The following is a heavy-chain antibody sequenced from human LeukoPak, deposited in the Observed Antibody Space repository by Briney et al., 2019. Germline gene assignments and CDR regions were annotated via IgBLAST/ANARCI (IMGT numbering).Heavy chain of an antibody. CDR2: IVVGSGIT. CDR1: GFTFTSSA. V-gene: IGHV1-58*01. J-gene: IGHJ4*02. CDR3: AADPYDYGDYVLGY. Sequence: AASVKVSFKASGFTFTSSAVQWVRQARGQRLEWIGWIVVGSGITNYAQKFQERVTITRDMSTSTAYMELSSLRSEDTAVYYCAADPYDYGDYVLGYWGQGTLVTASS. D-gene: IGHD4-17*01.